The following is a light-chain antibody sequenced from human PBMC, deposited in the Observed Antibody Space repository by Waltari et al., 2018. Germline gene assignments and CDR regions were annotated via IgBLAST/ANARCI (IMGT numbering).Light chain of an antibody. J-gene: IGKJ1*01. CDR3: QQYYITPPT. Sequence: DIVMSQSPDSLAVSLGERATINCKSSQTVLYSSNNKNYLAWYQQKPGQPPKLLIYWASTLESGVPDRFSGSGSGTDFTLTISSLQAEDVAVYYCQQYYITPPTFGQGTKVEIK. CDR1: QTVLYSSNNKNY. CDR2: WAS. V-gene: IGKV4-1*01.